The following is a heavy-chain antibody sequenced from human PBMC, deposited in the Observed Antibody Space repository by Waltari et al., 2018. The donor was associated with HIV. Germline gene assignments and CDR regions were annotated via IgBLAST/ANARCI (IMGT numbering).Heavy chain of an antibody. CDR3: ARSRPGAVFGDN. Sequence: QVQLVQSGAEVKQPGASVKVSCKTSGYDFSTFDINWVRQAPGQGFEWMGWMSPSSGKTGYAQKFHGRVSMTRDTSIDTAYMQRSRLTSRDTSVYYCARSRPGAVFGDNWGQGTLVVVSS. D-gene: IGHD3-3*01. J-gene: IGHJ4*02. V-gene: IGHV1-8*01. CDR2: MSPSSGKT. CDR1: GYDFSTFD.